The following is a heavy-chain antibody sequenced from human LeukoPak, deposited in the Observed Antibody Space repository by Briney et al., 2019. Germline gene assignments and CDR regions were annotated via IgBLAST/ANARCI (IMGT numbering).Heavy chain of an antibody. CDR2: ISSSSSNI. CDR3: ARDSGTIFGPTSADF. V-gene: IGHV3-21*01. J-gene: IGHJ4*02. CDR1: GFTFSRYT. Sequence: GGSLRLSCAASGFTFSRYTMNWVRQAPGKGLEWVSSISSSSSNIYYADSVKGRFAISRDNAKTSLYLQMNSLRAEDTAVYYCARDSGTIFGPTSADFWGQGTLVTVSS. D-gene: IGHD3-3*01.